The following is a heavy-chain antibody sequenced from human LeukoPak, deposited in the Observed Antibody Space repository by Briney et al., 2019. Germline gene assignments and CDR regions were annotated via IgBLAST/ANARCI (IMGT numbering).Heavy chain of an antibody. D-gene: IGHD3-10*01. CDR2: IKQDGSEK. V-gene: IGHV3-7*01. J-gene: IGHJ3*02. Sequence: PEGSLRLSCAASGFTFSSYWTSWVRQAPGKGLEWLANIKQDGSEKYYVDSGKGRFTISRDNAKNSLYLQMNSLRAEDTAVYYCASLIAGITMVRGGIGDAFDIWGQGTMVTVSS. CDR1: GFTFSSYW. CDR3: ASLIAGITMVRGGIGDAFDI.